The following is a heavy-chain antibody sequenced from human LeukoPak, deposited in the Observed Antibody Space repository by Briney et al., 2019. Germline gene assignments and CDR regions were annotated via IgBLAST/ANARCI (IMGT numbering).Heavy chain of an antibody. J-gene: IGHJ4*02. D-gene: IGHD5-24*01. CDR3: ARVNYVEMATIMFGY. V-gene: IGHV1-2*06. Sequence: ASVKVSCKASGYTFTGYYMHWVRQAPGQGLEWMGRINPNSGGTNYAQKFQGRVTMTRDTSISTAYMELSRLRSDDTAVYYCARVNYVEMATIMFGYWGQGTLVTVSS. CDR2: INPNSGGT. CDR1: GYTFTGYY.